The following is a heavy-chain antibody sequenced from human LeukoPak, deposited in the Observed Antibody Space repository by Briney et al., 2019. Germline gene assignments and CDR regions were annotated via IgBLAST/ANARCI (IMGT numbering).Heavy chain of an antibody. Sequence: SETLSLTCTVSGGSISSYYWSWIRQPPGKGLEWIGYIYYSGSTNYNPSLKSRVTISVDTSKNQFSLKLSSVTAADTAVYYCARSYRYCSSTSCYTYGYWGQGTPVTVSS. CDR2: IYYSGST. V-gene: IGHV4-59*01. J-gene: IGHJ4*02. CDR3: ARSYRYCSSTSCYTYGY. CDR1: GGSISSYY. D-gene: IGHD2-2*02.